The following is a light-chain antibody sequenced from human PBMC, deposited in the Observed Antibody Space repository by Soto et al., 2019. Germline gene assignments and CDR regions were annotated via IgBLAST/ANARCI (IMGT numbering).Light chain of an antibody. CDR3: QQYGSSPGLFT. CDR1: QSVSSNY. CDR2: GAS. V-gene: IGKV3-20*01. Sequence: VVLTQSPGTLSLSPGERATLSCRASQSVSSNYLAWYQQRPGQAPRLLIYGASTATGISDRFSGSGSGTDFTLTISRLESDDFAVYYCQQYGSSPGLFTFGPGTKVDVK. J-gene: IGKJ3*01.